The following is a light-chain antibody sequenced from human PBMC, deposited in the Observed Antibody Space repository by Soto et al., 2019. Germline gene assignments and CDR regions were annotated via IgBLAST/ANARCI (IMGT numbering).Light chain of an antibody. CDR2: DAS. Sequence: DIQMTQSPSSLSASVGNRVTITCQASQDIATYLNWYQQKPGKAPNLLIYDASNLETGVPSRFSXGGSGTHFTFTISNLQPEDIATYYCQQYDNLPPTWTFGQGTKVEIE. CDR3: QQYDNLPPTWT. V-gene: IGKV1-33*01. J-gene: IGKJ1*01. CDR1: QDIATY.